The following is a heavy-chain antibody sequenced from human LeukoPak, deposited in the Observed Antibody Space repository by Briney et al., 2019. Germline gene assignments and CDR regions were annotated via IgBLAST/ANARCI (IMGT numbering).Heavy chain of an antibody. V-gene: IGHV3-48*03. Sequence: GGSLRLSCVASGFTFGSYEMNWVRQAPGKGLEWVSYISSSSSTIYYADSVKGRFTISRDNAKNSLYLQMNSLRAEDTAVYYCARALRPILTGYYMFDYWGQGTLVTVSS. J-gene: IGHJ4*02. CDR1: GFTFGSYE. CDR3: ARALRPILTGYYMFDY. D-gene: IGHD3-9*01. CDR2: ISSSSSTI.